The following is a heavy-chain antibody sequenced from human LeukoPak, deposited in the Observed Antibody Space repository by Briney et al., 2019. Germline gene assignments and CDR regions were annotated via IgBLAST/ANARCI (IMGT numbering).Heavy chain of an antibody. J-gene: IGHJ5*02. D-gene: IGHD3-16*01. Sequence: SETLSLTCTVSGGSISSNSHYWGWIRQPPGTCLEWSANIFHNGNTAYNPSLKRRVTISIDTSQNQLSLRLSSVIAADTAVYYCARVGWGNVAAYPNWLDPWGQGTVVTVSS. CDR3: ARVGWGNVAAYPNWLDP. V-gene: IGHV4-39*07. CDR2: IFHNGNT. CDR1: GGSISSNSHY.